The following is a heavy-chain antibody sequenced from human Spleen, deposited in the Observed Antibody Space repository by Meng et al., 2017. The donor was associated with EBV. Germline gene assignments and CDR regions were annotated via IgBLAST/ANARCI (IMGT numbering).Heavy chain of an antibody. CDR3: ARRGGVDY. Sequence: RLHRQGAGPGLVKPSETLSLTCSVSGGSISSSSYYWGWIRQPPGKGLEWIGAVYYNGNTHYNPSLKSRVTISLDTSKNQFSLKLSSVTAADTAVYYCARRGGVDYWGQGTLVTVSS. CDR2: VYYNGNT. D-gene: IGHD3-16*01. J-gene: IGHJ4*02. V-gene: IGHV4-39*06. CDR1: GGSISSSSYY.